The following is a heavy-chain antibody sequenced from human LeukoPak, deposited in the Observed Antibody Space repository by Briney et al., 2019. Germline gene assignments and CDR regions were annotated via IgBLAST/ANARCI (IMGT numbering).Heavy chain of an antibody. D-gene: IGHD2-2*01. J-gene: IGHJ4*02. V-gene: IGHV3-11*03. CDR2: ISSSSSYT. CDR1: GFTFSSHA. Sequence: GGSLRLSCAATGFTFSSHAMSWVRQAPGKGLEWVSYISSSSSYTNYADSVKGRFTISRDNAKNSLYLQMNSLRAEDTAVYYCARRLGYCSSTSCYPFDYWGQGTLVTVSS. CDR3: ARRLGYCSSTSCYPFDY.